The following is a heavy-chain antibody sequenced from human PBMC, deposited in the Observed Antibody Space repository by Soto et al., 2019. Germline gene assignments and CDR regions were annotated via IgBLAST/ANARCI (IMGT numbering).Heavy chain of an antibody. CDR1: GGSISSGDYY. V-gene: IGHV4-34*01. J-gene: IGHJ5*02. D-gene: IGHD2-15*01. Sequence: SETLSLTCAVYGGSISSGDYYWSWIRQPPGKGLEWIGEINHSGSTNYNPSLKSRVTISVDTSKNQFSPKLSSVTAADTAVYYCARVTYGGKPRNWFVPLGQGILVSVS. CDR3: ARVTYGGKPRNWFVP. CDR2: INHSGST.